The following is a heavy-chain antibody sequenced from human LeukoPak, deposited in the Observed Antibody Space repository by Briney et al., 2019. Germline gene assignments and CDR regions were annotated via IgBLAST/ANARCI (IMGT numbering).Heavy chain of an antibody. CDR3: AKDYFYDSSGYYFDY. D-gene: IGHD3-22*01. CDR2: ISWNSGSI. J-gene: IGHJ4*02. Sequence: GGSLRLSCAASGFTFSSYWMHWVRQAPGKGLEWVSGISWNSGSIGYADSVKGRFTISRDNAKNSLYLQMNSLRAEDTALYYCAKDYFYDSSGYYFDYWGQGTLVTVSS. V-gene: IGHV3-9*01. CDR1: GFTFSSYW.